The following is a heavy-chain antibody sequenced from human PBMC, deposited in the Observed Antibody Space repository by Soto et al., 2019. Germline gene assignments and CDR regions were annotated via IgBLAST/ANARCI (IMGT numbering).Heavy chain of an antibody. V-gene: IGHV3-53*04. Sequence: EVQLVESGGGLVQPGGSLRLSCAASGFTVSSNYMSWVRQAPGQGLEWVSVIYSGGSTDYADSVKGRFTISRHNSKNTLYLQMNRLRAEDTAVYYCATTKGEYSSSLFDYWVQGTLVTVSS. CDR2: IYSGGST. CDR3: ATTKGEYSSSLFDY. CDR1: GFTVSSNY. D-gene: IGHD6-6*01. J-gene: IGHJ4*02.